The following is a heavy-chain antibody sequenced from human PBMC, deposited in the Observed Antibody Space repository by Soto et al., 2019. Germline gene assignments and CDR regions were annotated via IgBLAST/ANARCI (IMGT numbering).Heavy chain of an antibody. Sequence: QVQLVQSGAEVKKPGSSVKVSCKASGGTFSSYAISWVRQAPGQGLEWMGGIIPIFGTANDAQKFQGRVTITADESTSTAYMELSSLRSEDTAVYYCASETLRIAAAGPWYFDLWGRGTLVTVSS. J-gene: IGHJ2*01. V-gene: IGHV1-69*01. CDR1: GGTFSSYA. CDR3: ASETLRIAAAGPWYFDL. D-gene: IGHD6-13*01. CDR2: IIPIFGTA.